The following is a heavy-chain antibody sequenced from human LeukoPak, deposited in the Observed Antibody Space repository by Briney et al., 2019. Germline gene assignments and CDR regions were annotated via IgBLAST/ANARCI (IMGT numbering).Heavy chain of an antibody. V-gene: IGHV4-4*07. Sequence: SETLSLTCTVSGGSISSYFWSWIRQPAGKGLEWIGRLHSSGSTYYNPSLMSRVTMSVDTSKSQFSLKLRSVTAADTAVYYCARDFSLGGSDYSVAFDIWGQGTMVTVSS. J-gene: IGHJ3*02. CDR3: ARDFSLGGSDYSVAFDI. CDR2: LHSSGST. CDR1: GGSISSYF. D-gene: IGHD2-21*01.